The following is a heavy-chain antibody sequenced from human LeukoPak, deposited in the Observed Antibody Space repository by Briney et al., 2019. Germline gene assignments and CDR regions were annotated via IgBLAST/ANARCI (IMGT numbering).Heavy chain of an antibody. J-gene: IGHJ4*02. CDR3: ATGQYSGSTYYFDD. D-gene: IGHD1-26*01. CDR2: IKKDGSEK. V-gene: IGHV3-7*01. Sequence: PGGSLRLSXAASGFTFSRYWMGWVRQAPGKGLEWVANIKKDGSEKYYVDSVKGRFTISRDNAQNSLYLQMNSLRAEDTAVYYCATGQYSGSTYYFDDWGPGTLVTVSS. CDR1: GFTFSRYW.